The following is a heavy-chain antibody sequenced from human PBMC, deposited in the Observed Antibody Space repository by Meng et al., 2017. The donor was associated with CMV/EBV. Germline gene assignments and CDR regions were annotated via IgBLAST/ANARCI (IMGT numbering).Heavy chain of an antibody. Sequence: SETLSLTCAVYGGSFSGYYWSWIRQTPGKGLEWIGEINHSGSTNYNPSLKSRVTISVDTSKNQFSLKLSSVTAADTAVYCCARGRSIFGVIIIPIRDCFDPWGQGTLVTVSS. D-gene: IGHD3-3*01. J-gene: IGHJ5*02. CDR3: ARGRSIFGVIIIPIRDCFDP. CDR2: INHSGST. CDR1: GGSFSGYY. V-gene: IGHV4-34*01.